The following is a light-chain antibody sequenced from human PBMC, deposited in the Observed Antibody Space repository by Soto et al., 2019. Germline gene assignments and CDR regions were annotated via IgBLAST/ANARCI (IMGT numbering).Light chain of an antibody. Sequence: DIQMTQSPSTPSASVGDRVTFTCRASESISDWLVWYHQKPGKAPKLLIYKASRLESGVPSRFSGSASGTEFTLTITSLQPDDFGTYYCQQYSTSSISFGLGTRLEIK. J-gene: IGKJ5*01. CDR3: QQYSTSSIS. V-gene: IGKV1-5*03. CDR1: ESISDW. CDR2: KAS.